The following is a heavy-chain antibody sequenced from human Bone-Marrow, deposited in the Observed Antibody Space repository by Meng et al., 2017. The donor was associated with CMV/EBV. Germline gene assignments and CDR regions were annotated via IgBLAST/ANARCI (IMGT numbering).Heavy chain of an antibody. Sequence: SGRYFWCCIRQHPGTGLEWIGSIYSSGSTYYSPSLKSRVTISVDTSKNQFSLKLSSVTAADTAVYYCARGGRHVLRLYGSGSSLDYWGQGTLVTVSS. CDR3: ARGGRHVLRLYGSGSSLDY. V-gene: IGHV4-31*02. CDR2: IYSSGST. J-gene: IGHJ4*02. D-gene: IGHD3-10*01. CDR1: SGRYF.